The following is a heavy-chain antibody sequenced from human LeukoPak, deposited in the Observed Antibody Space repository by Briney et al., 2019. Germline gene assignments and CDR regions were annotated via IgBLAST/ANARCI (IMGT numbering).Heavy chain of an antibody. D-gene: IGHD3-22*01. CDR2: INPTGGST. CDR3: ATAPLSTSYYYDSSSIDC. V-gene: IGHV1-46*01. J-gene: IGHJ4*02. CDR1: GYTFPSYF. Sequence: ASVKVSCKASGYTFPSYFMHWVRQAPGQGLEWMGIINPTGGSTTYAQKFQGRVTMTEDTSTDTAYMELSSLRSEDTAVYYCATAPLSTSYYYDSSSIDCWGQGTLVTVSS.